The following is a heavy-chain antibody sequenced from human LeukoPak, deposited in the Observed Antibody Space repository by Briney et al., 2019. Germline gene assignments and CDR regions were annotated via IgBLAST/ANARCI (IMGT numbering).Heavy chain of an antibody. J-gene: IGHJ5*02. Sequence: GGSLRLSCAASGFSFSNYNINWVRQAPGKGLEWVSSISTSSTYIFYADSVKGRFTISRDNAKNSLYLQMNSLRADDTAVYYCARGFVPSGDLTWFDPRGQGTLVTVSA. D-gene: IGHD2-21*02. CDR2: ISTSSTYI. CDR1: GFSFSNYN. V-gene: IGHV3-21*01. CDR3: ARGFVPSGDLTWFDP.